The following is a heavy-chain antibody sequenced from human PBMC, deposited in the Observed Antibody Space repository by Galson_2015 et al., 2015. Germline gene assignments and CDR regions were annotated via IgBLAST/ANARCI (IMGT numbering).Heavy chain of an antibody. CDR1: GGSISSYY. D-gene: IGHD6-19*01. CDR3: ARGDLGSSGWYHDVVAYGMDV. J-gene: IGHJ6*02. Sequence: ETLSLTCTVSGGSISSYYWSWIRQPPGKGLEWIGYIYYSGSTNYNPSPKSRVTISVDTSKNQFSLKLSSVTAADTAVYYCARGDLGSSGWYHDVVAYGMDVWGQGTTVTVSS. CDR2: IYYSGST. V-gene: IGHV4-59*01.